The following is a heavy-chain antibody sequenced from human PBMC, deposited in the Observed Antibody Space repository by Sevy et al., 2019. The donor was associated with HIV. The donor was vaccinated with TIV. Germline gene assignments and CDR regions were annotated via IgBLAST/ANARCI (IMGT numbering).Heavy chain of an antibody. CDR1: GFTFNTYT. Sequence: GGSLRLSCIASGFTFNTYTMNWVRQAPGKGLEWVSSISGSANYIYYADSVKGRFTISRDNAKNSLYLQMNSLRAEDTAVCYCASEKEQLVLWPYYGMDVWGQGTTVTVSS. D-gene: IGHD6-13*01. CDR2: ISGSANYI. V-gene: IGHV3-21*01. CDR3: ASEKEQLVLWPYYGMDV. J-gene: IGHJ6*02.